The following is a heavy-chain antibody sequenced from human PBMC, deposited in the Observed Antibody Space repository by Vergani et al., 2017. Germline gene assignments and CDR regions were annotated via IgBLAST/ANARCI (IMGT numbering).Heavy chain of an antibody. CDR2: IQFDGSNQ. CDR1: GFTFSNYD. CDR3: AKHFRGWGIDY. D-gene: IGHD3-16*01. Sequence: QVQLVESGGGVVQRGGSLKLSCATSGFTFSNYDMQWIRQGPGKGLEFVAFIQFDGSNQYYADSVKSRFTLSRDFSKNTLYLQMNSLRTDDTATYYCAKHFRGWGIDYWCQETKVIVSS. J-gene: IGHJ4*02. V-gene: IGHV3-30*02.